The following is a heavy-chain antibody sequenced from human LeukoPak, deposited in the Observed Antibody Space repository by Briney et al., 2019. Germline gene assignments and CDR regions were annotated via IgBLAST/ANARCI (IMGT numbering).Heavy chain of an antibody. CDR3: AREGDIVVVPAAKWGDYNWSDP. CDR1: GYTFTSYY. CDR2: INPSGGST. D-gene: IGHD2-2*01. Sequence: GASVKVSCKASGYTFTSYYMHWVRQAPGQGLEWMGIINPSGGSTSYAQKFQGRVTMTRDTSTSTVYMELSSLRSEDTAVYYCAREGDIVVVPAAKWGDYNWSDPWGQGTLVTVSS. V-gene: IGHV1-46*01. J-gene: IGHJ5*02.